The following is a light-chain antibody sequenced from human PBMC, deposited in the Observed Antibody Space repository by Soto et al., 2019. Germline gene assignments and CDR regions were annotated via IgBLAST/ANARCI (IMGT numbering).Light chain of an antibody. Sequence: NFMLTQPHSVSASPGKTVTISCTRSSGSIASNYVQWYQQRPGSSPTTVIYEDKQRPSGVPDRFSGSIDSSSNSASLTISGLKTEDEADYYCQSYDSNNHWVFGGGTQLTVL. CDR1: SGSIASNY. CDR2: EDK. V-gene: IGLV6-57*01. CDR3: QSYDSNNHWV. J-gene: IGLJ3*02.